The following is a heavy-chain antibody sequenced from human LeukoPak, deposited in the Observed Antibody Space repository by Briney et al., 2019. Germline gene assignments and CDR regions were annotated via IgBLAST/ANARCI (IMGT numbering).Heavy chain of an antibody. CDR3: AKGGFGGGFHYYMDV. Sequence: PGGSLRLSCAASGFTFDDYAMHWVRQAPGKGLEWISLIRWDGGSTYYADSVKGRFTISRDNSKNSLYLQMNSLRAEDTALYFCAKGGFGGGFHYYMDVWGKGTTVTVSS. D-gene: IGHD4-23*01. CDR1: GFTFDDYA. V-gene: IGHV3-43D*03. CDR2: IRWDGGST. J-gene: IGHJ6*03.